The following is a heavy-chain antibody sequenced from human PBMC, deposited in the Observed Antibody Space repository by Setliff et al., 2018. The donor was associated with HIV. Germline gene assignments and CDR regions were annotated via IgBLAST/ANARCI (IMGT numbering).Heavy chain of an antibody. D-gene: IGHD3-10*01. V-gene: IGHV4-59*11. CDR2: IYYSGST. CDR3: ARDGPLEGSYRYYYYYMDV. CDR1: GGSISSHY. J-gene: IGHJ6*03. Sequence: PSETLSLTCTVSGGSISSHYWSWIRQPPGKGLEWIGYIYYSGSTNYNPSLKSRVTISVDTSKNQISLKLSSVTAADTAVYYCARDGPLEGSYRYYYYYMDVWGKGTTVTVSS.